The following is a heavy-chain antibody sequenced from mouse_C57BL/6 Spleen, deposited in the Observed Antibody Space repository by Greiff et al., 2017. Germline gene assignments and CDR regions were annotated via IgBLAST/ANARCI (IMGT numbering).Heavy chain of an antibody. CDR1: GFTFNTYA. D-gene: IGHD2-1*01. V-gene: IGHV10-3*01. CDR3: VRDYYGNAAWFAY. CDR2: IRSKSSNYAT. Sequence: DVKLVESGGGLVQPKGSLKLSCAASGFTFNTYAMHWVRQAPGKGLEWVARIRSKSSNYATYYADSVKDRFTISRDDSQSMLYLPMNNLKTEDTAMYYCVRDYYGNAAWFAYWGQGTLVTVSA. J-gene: IGHJ3*01.